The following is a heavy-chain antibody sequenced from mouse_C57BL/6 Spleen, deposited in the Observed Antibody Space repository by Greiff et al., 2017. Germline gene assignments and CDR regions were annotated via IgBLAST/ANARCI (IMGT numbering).Heavy chain of an antibody. CDR3: ARDRDYDGSSLFDY. CDR2: INYDGSGN. D-gene: IGHD1-1*01. V-gene: IGHV5-16*01. J-gene: IGHJ2*01. CDR1: GFTFSDYY. Sequence: EVKLMESEGGLVQPGSSMKLSCTASGFTFSDYYMAWVRQVPEKGLEWVADINYDGSGNYYLDSLKGRFIISRDNAKNILYLQMRSLKSEDTATYNCARDRDYDGSSLFDYWGQGTTLTVSS.